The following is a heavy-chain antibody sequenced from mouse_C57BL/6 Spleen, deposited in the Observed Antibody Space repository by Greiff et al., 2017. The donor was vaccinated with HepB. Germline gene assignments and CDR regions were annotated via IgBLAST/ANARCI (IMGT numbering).Heavy chain of an antibody. Sequence: VQLQQSGTVLARPGASVKMSCKTSGYTFTSYWMHWVKQRPGQGLEWIGAIYPGNSDTSYNQKFKGKAKLTAVTSASTAYMELSSLTNEDSAVYYGTRELGRGYFDYWGQGTTLTVSS. CDR1: GYTFTSYW. CDR2: IYPGNSDT. J-gene: IGHJ2*01. V-gene: IGHV1-5*01. CDR3: TRELGRGYFDY. D-gene: IGHD4-1*01.